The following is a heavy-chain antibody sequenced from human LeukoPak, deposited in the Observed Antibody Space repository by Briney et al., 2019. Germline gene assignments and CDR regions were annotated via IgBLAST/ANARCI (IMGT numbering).Heavy chain of an antibody. CDR2: IIPILGIA. CDR3: AREPRVDYGDSWRYFDR. CDR1: GGTFSSYA. J-gene: IGHJ2*01. Sequence: SVKVSCKASGGTFSSYAISWVRQAPGQGLEWMGRIIPILGIANYAQKFQGRVTITADKSTSTAYMELSSLRSEDTAVYYCAREPRVDYGDSWRYFDRWGRGTLVTVSS. V-gene: IGHV1-69*04. D-gene: IGHD4-17*01.